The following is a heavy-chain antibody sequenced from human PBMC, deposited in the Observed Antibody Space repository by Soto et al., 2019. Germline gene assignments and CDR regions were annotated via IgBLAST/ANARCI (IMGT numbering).Heavy chain of an antibody. CDR3: ARGRTVRNYADDSSDYFYFFDY. CDR2: INHSGST. D-gene: IGHD3-22*01. CDR1: GGSFSGYY. V-gene: IGHV4-34*01. J-gene: IGHJ4*02. Sequence: SETLSLTCAVYGGSFSGYYWSWIRQPPGRGLEWIGEINHSGSTNYNPSLKSRVTISVERSKNQFSLKLTSANAADTAVYYCARGRTVRNYADDSSDYFYFFDYWGQGTQVTVSS.